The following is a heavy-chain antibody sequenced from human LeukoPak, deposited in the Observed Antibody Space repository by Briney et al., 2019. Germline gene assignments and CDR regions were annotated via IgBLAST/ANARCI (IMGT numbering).Heavy chain of an antibody. J-gene: IGHJ5*02. CDR2: IIAIGNSI. CDR1: ALTFTSYE. CDR3: ARDRSGWYKWFDP. D-gene: IGHD6-19*01. Sequence: SLRLSCAPSALTFTSYEMNCVRHAPRKVIEWVSYIIAIGNSIHYADSVKGRFTVSRDNATNSLYLQMNSLRGEDTAVYFCARDRSGWYKWFDPWGQGTLVTVSS. V-gene: IGHV3-48*03.